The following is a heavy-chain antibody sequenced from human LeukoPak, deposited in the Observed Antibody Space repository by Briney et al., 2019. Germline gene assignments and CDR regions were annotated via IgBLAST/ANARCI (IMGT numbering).Heavy chain of an antibody. V-gene: IGHV4-30-2*01. CDR2: IHDTGST. CDR1: RGSFSSGAYA. D-gene: IGHD7-27*01. J-gene: IGHJ4*02. Sequence: SETLSLTCAVSRGSFSSGAYAWTWIRQPPGKGLEWIGYIHDTGSTYYKPSLKSRLTMSVDRSKNHFSLQLTSVTAADTAVYFCARGTNAATGEFDYWGQRILVTVSS. CDR3: ARGTNAATGEFDY.